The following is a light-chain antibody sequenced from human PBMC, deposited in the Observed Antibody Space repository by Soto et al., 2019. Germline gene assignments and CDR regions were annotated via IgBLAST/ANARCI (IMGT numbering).Light chain of an antibody. CDR1: SSNIGSYY. Sequence: QSVLTQPPSASGTPGQRVTISCSGSSSNIGSYYVYWYQQLPGTAPKLLIYRNNQRPSGVPDRFSGSKSGTSASLAISGLRSEDEAVYYCATWDDSLSGYVVFGGGTKLTVL. CDR2: RNN. V-gene: IGLV1-47*01. CDR3: ATWDDSLSGYVV. J-gene: IGLJ2*01.